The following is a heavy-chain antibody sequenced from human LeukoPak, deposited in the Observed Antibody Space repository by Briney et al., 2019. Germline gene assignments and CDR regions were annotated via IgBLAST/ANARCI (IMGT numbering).Heavy chain of an antibody. V-gene: IGHV1-3*01. J-gene: IGHJ4*02. CDR3: ASSPLSGYAQYYFDY. D-gene: IGHD5-12*01. CDR1: GYTFTSYA. CDR2: INAGNGNT. Sequence: ASVKVSCKASGYTFTSYAMHGERQAPGQRLEWMGWINAGNGNTKYSQKFKGRVTITSDTSASTAYMELSSLRSEDTAVYYCASSPLSGYAQYYFDYWGQGTLVTVSS.